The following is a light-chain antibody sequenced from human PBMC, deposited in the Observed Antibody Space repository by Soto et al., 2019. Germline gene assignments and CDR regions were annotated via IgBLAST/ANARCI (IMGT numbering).Light chain of an antibody. Sequence: EIVLKHSPATLSLSPLERVPLSCRASQAISSNLAWYQQKPGQAPRLLIYGASTRATGIPARFSGSGSGTEFTLTISSLQSEDFAVYYCQQYNNWPWTFGQGTKVDIK. CDR2: GAS. V-gene: IGKV3-15*01. CDR3: QQYNNWPWT. CDR1: QAISSN. J-gene: IGKJ1*01.